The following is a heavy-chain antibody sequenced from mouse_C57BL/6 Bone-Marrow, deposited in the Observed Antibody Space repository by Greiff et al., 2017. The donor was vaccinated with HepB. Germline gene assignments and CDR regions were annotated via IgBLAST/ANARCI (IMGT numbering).Heavy chain of an antibody. V-gene: IGHV3-6*01. CDR1: GYSITSGYF. J-gene: IGHJ1*03. CDR3: ARYSNGLAAPFDV. D-gene: IGHD2-5*01. CDR2: ISYDGSN. Sequence: EESGPGLVKPSQSLSLTCSVTGYSITSGYFWNWLRQFPGNKLEWMGYISYDGSNNYNPSLKNRISITRDTSKNQFFLTLNSVTTKDTAPYTGARYSNGLAAPFDVWGTGTTVTVSS.